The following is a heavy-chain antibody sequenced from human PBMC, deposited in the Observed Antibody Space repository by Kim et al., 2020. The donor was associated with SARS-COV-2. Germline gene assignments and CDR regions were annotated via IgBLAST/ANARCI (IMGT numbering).Heavy chain of an antibody. Sequence: SETLSLTCTVSGGSISSGGYYWSWIRQHPGKGLEWIGYIYYSGSTYYNPSLKSRVTISVDTSKNQFSLKLSSVTAADTAVYYCARLPSGTHCGGDCYYYYGMDVWGQGTTVTVSS. CDR1: GGSISSGGYY. V-gene: IGHV4-31*03. CDR3: ARLPSGTHCGGDCYYYYGMDV. D-gene: IGHD2-21*02. J-gene: IGHJ6*02. CDR2: IYYSGST.